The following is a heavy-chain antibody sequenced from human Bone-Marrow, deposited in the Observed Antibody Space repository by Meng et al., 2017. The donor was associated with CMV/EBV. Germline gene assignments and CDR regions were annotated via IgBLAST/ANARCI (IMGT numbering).Heavy chain of an antibody. J-gene: IGHJ4*02. V-gene: IGHV3-74*01. CDR1: GFTFSSYA. D-gene: IGHD4-11*01. CDR3: ARGYSNRIEY. Sequence: GESLKISCAASGFTFSSYAMSWVRQAPGKGVVWVSRINTDGSGPGYADSVKGRFTISRDNAKNTLYLQMNNLRVEDTAVYYCARGYSNRIEYWGQGTLVTVSS. CDR2: INTDGSGP.